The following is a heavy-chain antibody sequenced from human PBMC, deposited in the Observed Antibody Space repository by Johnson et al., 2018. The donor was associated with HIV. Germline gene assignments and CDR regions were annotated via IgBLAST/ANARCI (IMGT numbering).Heavy chain of an antibody. J-gene: IGHJ3*02. V-gene: IGHV3-30*03. D-gene: IGHD1-26*01. Sequence: QVQLVESGGGLVQPGGSLRLSCAASGFTVSSNYMSWVRQAPGKGLECVSVISSDESYIHYGDSVKGRFIVSKDNSKNTLYLQMSSLRAEDTAVYYCAREGAPSARDFGAFDIWGQGTMVTVS. CDR2: ISSDESYI. CDR1: GFTVSSNY. CDR3: AREGAPSARDFGAFDI.